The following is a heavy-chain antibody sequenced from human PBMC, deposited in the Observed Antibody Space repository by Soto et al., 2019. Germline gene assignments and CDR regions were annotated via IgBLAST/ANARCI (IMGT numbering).Heavy chain of an antibody. J-gene: IGHJ4*02. Sequence: GGSLRLSCAASGFTISSYAMSWVRQAPGKGLEWVSAISGSGGSTYYADSVKGRFTISRDNSKNTLYLQMNSLRAEDTAVYYCAKQISGSSSWYRCFDYWGQGTLVTVSS. V-gene: IGHV3-23*01. CDR2: ISGSGGST. CDR1: GFTISSYA. D-gene: IGHD6-13*01. CDR3: AKQISGSSSWYRCFDY.